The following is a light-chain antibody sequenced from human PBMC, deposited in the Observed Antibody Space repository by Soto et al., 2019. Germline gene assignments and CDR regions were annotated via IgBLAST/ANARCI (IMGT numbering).Light chain of an antibody. CDR2: DAS. Sequence: DLQMTQSPSTLSASVGDRVTITCRASQNINRWLAWYQQKPGKAPKVLIYDASRSDSAVPGRFSGSGSGTEFTLTISSLQPDDFATYFCQQYHINSWTFGQGTKVEIK. V-gene: IGKV1-5*01. J-gene: IGKJ1*01. CDR3: QQYHINSWT. CDR1: QNINRW.